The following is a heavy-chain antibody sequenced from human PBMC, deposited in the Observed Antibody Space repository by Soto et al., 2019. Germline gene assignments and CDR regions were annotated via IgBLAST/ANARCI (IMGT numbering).Heavy chain of an antibody. Sequence: QVQLQESGPGLVKPSQTLSLTCTVSGGSISSGGYYWSWIRQHPGKGLEWIGYMYYSGSTYYNPPLKRRITISVDTSKKKFSLKLSSVTAADTAVYYCARGVTMVRGVGLFYFDYWGQGTLVTVSS. CDR2: MYYSGST. J-gene: IGHJ4*02. D-gene: IGHD3-10*01. CDR1: GGSISSGGYY. CDR3: ARGVTMVRGVGLFYFDY. V-gene: IGHV4-31*03.